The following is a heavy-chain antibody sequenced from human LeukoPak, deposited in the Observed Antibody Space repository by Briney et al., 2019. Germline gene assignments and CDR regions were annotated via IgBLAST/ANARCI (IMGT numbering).Heavy chain of an antibody. Sequence: SETLSLTCAVYGGSFSGYYWSWIRQPPGKGLEWIGEINHSGSTNYNPSLKSRVTISVDTSKNQFSLKLSSVTAADTAVYYCARAQAWYYYMDVWGKGTTVTVSS. CDR3: ARAQAWYYYMDV. J-gene: IGHJ6*03. V-gene: IGHV4-34*01. CDR2: INHSGST. CDR1: GGSFSGYY.